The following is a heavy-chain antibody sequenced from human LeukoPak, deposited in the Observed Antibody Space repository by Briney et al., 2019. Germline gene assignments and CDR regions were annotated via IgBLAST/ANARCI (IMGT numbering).Heavy chain of an antibody. CDR2: ISSNGGST. J-gene: IGHJ6*02. CDR3: VKGQGRIAGTYYGMDV. V-gene: IGHV3-64D*06. CDR1: GFTVSSNY. Sequence: PGGSLRLSCAASGFTVSSNYMGWVRQAPGKGLEYVSAISSNGGSTYYADSVKGRFTISRDNSKNTLYLQMSSLRAEDTAVYYCVKGQGRIAGTYYGMDVWGQGTTVTVSS. D-gene: IGHD6-13*01.